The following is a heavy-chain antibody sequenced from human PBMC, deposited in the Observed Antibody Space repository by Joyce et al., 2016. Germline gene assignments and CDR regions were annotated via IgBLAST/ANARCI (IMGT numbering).Heavy chain of an antibody. D-gene: IGHD2-8*01. Sequence: EVQLVESGGGVVQPGGSLRLSCAASGLNLGRCWMSWVRQAPGEGLGWVANIDEDGSAKYYVNSVRGRFTISRDNARNSVDLQMISLRVEDTAVYYCATKMGDYWGQGALVHVSS. CDR3: ATKMGDY. CDR2: IDEDGSAK. J-gene: IGHJ4*02. V-gene: IGHV3-7*03. CDR1: GLNLGRCW.